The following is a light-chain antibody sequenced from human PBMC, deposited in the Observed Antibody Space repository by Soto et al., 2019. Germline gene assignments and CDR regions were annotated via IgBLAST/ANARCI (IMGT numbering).Light chain of an antibody. CDR2: AAS. CDR3: QQSYSTPYT. CDR1: RSISAS. V-gene: IGKV1-39*01. J-gene: IGKJ2*01. Sequence: GDRVTITCRASRSISASLSWYQQKPGKAPKLLIYAASSLQSGVPSRFSGSGSGTDFTLTISSLQPEDFASYYCQQSYSTPYTFGPGTKLEIK.